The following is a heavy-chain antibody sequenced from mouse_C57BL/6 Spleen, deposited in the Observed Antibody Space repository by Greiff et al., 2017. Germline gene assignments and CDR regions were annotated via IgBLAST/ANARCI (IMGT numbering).Heavy chain of an antibody. CDR2: ISGGGGNT. CDR3: ARVMITHFDY. J-gene: IGHJ2*01. D-gene: IGHD2-4*01. V-gene: IGHV5-9*01. Sequence: EVQLVESGGGLVKPGGSLKLSCAASGFTFSSYTMSWVRQTPEKRLEWVATISGGGGNTYYPDSGKGRFTISRDNAKNTLYLQMSSLRSEDTALYYCARVMITHFDYWGQGTTLTVSS. CDR1: GFTFSSYT.